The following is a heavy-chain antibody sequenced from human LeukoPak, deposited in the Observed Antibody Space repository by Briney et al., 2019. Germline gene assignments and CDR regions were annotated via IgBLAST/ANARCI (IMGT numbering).Heavy chain of an antibody. D-gene: IGHD2-2*01. J-gene: IGHJ4*02. V-gene: IGHV1-69*13. Sequence: SVKVSCKASGYTFTSYGISWVRQAPGQGLEWMGGIIPIFGTANYAQKLQGRVTITADESTSTAYMELSSLRSEDTAVYYCARDIHCSSTSCYDDFDYWGQGTLVTVSS. CDR3: ARDIHCSSTSCYDDFDY. CDR2: IIPIFGTA. CDR1: GYTFTSYG.